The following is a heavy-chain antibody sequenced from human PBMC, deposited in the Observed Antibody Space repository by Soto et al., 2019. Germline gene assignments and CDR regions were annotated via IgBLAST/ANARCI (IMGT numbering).Heavy chain of an antibody. J-gene: IGHJ4*02. CDR1: GGTFSSYA. Sequence: QVQLVQSGAEVKKPGSSVKVSCKASGGTFSSYAISWVLQAPGQGLEWLGGIIPIFGTANYAKKFQGRVTITADESTRTAYMELSSLRSEYTAVYCCARGRDGAPFDYGGQGTLVTVSS. CDR3: ARGRDGAPFDY. V-gene: IGHV1-69*01. CDR2: IIPIFGTA.